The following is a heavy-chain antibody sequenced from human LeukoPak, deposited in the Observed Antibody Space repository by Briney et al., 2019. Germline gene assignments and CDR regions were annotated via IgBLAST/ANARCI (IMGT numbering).Heavy chain of an antibody. V-gene: IGHV4-61*08. CDR2: IYYTGST. J-gene: IGHJ4*02. CDR3: ARYISSGLDY. Sequence: PSETLSLTCTVSGGSISSGGYYWSWIRQHPGKGLEWIGYIYYTGSTNYNPSLKSRVTISVDTSKNQFSLKLSYVNAADTAVYYCARYISSGLDYWGQGTLVTVSS. CDR1: GGSISSGGYY. D-gene: IGHD6-6*01.